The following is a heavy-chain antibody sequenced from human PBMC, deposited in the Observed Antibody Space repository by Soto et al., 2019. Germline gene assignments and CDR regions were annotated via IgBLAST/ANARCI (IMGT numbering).Heavy chain of an antibody. J-gene: IGHJ6*02. CDR2: INPNSGGT. V-gene: IGHV1-2*02. Sequence: ASVKVSCKASGYTFTGYYMHWVRQAPGQGLEWMGWINPNSGGTNYAQKFQGRVTMTRDTSISTAYMELSRLRSDDTAVYYCARGSRDDFWSGTTGLSRPLPEYYYYGMDVWGQGTTVTVSS. CDR3: ARGSRDDFWSGTTGLSRPLPEYYYYGMDV. D-gene: IGHD3-3*01. CDR1: GYTFTGYY.